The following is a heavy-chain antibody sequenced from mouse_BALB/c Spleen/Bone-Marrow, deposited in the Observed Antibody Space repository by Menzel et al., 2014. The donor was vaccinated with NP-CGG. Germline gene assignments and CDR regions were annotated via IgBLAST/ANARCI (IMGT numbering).Heavy chain of an antibody. D-gene: IGHD2-3*01. CDR2: INPYNDVT. CDR3: AREGLLLRFDY. CDR1: GYIFTSYV. V-gene: IGHV1-14*01. J-gene: IGHJ2*01. Sequence: EVQLVESGPELVKPGTSVKMSCKASGYIFTSYVMDWVKQKPGQGLEWIGYINPYNDVTNYNEKFKGKATLTSDKSSSTAYMEVSSLTSEDSAVYYCAREGLLLRFDYGGQGTTLTVSS.